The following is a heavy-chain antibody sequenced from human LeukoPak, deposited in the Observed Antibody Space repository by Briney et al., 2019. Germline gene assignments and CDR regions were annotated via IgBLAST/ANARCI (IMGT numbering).Heavy chain of an antibody. CDR2: ISGSGGGT. J-gene: IGHJ6*02. D-gene: IGHD3-3*01. V-gene: IGHV3-23*01. CDR3: AKSVAIYFYYGLDV. Sequence: GGSLGLSCAASGFTFSSYAMSWVRQTPGKGLEWVSAISGSGGGTYYADSVKGRFTISRDNSKNTLFLQMDSLRAEDTAPYYCAKSVAIYFYYGLDVWGQGTTVTVSS. CDR1: GFTFSSYA.